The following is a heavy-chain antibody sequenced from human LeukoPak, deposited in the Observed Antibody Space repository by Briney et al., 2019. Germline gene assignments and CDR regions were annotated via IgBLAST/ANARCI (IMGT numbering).Heavy chain of an antibody. CDR1: GFSISSYY. V-gene: IGHV4-59*01. Sequence: SETLSLTCTVSGFSISSYYWSWIRQPPGKGLEWIGYIYYSGSTNYNPSLKSRVTISEDTSNNQFSLKVSSVTAADTAVYYCARADSESRSDYYYGMDVWGQGTTVTVSS. J-gene: IGHJ6*02. CDR2: IYYSGST. CDR3: ARADSESRSDYYYGMDV. D-gene: IGHD6-6*01.